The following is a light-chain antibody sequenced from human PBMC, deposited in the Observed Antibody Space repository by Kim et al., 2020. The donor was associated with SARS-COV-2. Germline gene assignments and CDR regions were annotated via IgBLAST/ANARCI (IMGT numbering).Light chain of an antibody. CDR3: GTWDSSLSGLV. J-gene: IGLJ3*02. V-gene: IGLV1-51*01. CDR2: ESN. CDR1: SSKIGNNY. Sequence: TMYRPVSSSKIGNNYVSWYQKLPGKAPKLRFYESNKRPSGIPYRFSGSKSGTSATLGSTGLQTGDEADYYCGTWDSSLSGLVFGGGTQLTVL.